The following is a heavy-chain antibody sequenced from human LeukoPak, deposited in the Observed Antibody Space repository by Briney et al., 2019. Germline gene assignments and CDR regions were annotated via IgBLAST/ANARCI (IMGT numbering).Heavy chain of an antibody. CDR2: IIPIFGTA. CDR1: GGTFSSYA. D-gene: IGHD6-19*01. Sequence: SVKVSCKASGGTFSSYAISWVRQAPGQGLEWMGGIIPIFGTANYAQKFQGRVTITADESTSTAYMELSSLRSEDTAVYYCARTAYSSGWSPRTVFNYWGQGTLVTVSS. V-gene: IGHV1-69*13. J-gene: IGHJ4*02. CDR3: ARTAYSSGWSPRTVFNY.